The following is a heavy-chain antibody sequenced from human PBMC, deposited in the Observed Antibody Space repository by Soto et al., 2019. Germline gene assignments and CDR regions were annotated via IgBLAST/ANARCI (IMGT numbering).Heavy chain of an antibody. J-gene: IGHJ6*02. Sequence: SETLSLTCTVSGGSISSYYWSWIRQPPGKGLEWIGYIYYSGSTNYNPSLKSRVTISVDTSKNQFSLKLSSVTAADTAVYYCARDHGAGSIAARQRYYYYGMDVWGQGTTVTVSS. D-gene: IGHD6-6*01. CDR1: GGSISSYY. CDR2: IYYSGST. V-gene: IGHV4-59*01. CDR3: ARDHGAGSIAARQRYYYYGMDV.